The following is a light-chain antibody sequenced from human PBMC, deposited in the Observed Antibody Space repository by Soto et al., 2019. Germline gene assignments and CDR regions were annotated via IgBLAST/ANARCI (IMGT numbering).Light chain of an antibody. Sequence: DIQLTQSPSFLSASVGDRVTITCRASQGISSYLDWYQQKPGKAPKLLIYAASTLQSGVPSRFGGSGSGTEFTLTITSLQPEDFATYYCQQSNSYPHTFGAGTKVEIK. J-gene: IGKJ4*01. CDR3: QQSNSYPHT. CDR2: AAS. V-gene: IGKV1-9*01. CDR1: QGISSY.